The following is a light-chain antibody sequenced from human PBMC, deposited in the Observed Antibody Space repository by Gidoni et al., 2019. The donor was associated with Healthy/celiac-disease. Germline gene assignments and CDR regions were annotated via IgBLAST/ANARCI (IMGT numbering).Light chain of an antibody. CDR2: GAS. CDR3: QQYCSPGT. J-gene: IGKJ1*01. V-gene: IGKV3-20*01. CDR1: QSVSSSY. Sequence: EIVLTQSPGTLSLSPGERATLSCRASQSVSSSYLAWYQQKPGQAPRLLIYGASSRATGIPDRFSGSGSGTDFTLTISRLEPEDFAVYYCQQYCSPGTFGQGTKVEIK.